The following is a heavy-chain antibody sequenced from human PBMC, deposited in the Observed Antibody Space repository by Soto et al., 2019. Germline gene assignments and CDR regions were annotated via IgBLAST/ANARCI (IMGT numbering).Heavy chain of an antibody. Sequence: SETLSLTCTVSGGSISSYYWSWIRQPPGKGLEWIGYIYYSGSTNYNPSLKSRVTISVDTSKDQFSLKLSSVTAADTAVYYCARLGHVYYYDSSGYREYFQHWGQGTLVTVSS. CDR3: ARLGHVYYYDSSGYREYFQH. CDR1: GGSISSYY. V-gene: IGHV4-59*01. J-gene: IGHJ1*01. CDR2: IYYSGST. D-gene: IGHD3-22*01.